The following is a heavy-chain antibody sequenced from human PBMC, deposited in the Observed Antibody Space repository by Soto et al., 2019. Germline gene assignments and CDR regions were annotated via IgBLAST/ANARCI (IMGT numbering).Heavy chain of an antibody. V-gene: IGHV6-1*01. CDR2: TYYRSKWYN. CDR3: ARPRLQWRVRPYGMDV. D-gene: IGHD2-8*01. J-gene: IGHJ6*02. CDR1: GDSVSSNSVA. Sequence: SQTLSLTCAISGDSVSSNSVAWNWIRQSPSRGLEWLGRTYYRSKWYNAYSVSVKSRITINPDTSKNQFSLKLSSVTAADTAVYYCARPRLQWRVRPYGMDVWGQGTTVTVSS.